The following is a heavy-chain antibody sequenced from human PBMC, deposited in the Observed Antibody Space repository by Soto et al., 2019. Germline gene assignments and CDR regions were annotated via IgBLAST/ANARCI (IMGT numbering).Heavy chain of an antibody. V-gene: IGHV4-39*01. D-gene: IGHD6-19*01. CDR1: GGSISSSSYY. Sequence: QLQLQESGPGLVKPSETLSLTCTVSGGSISSSSYYWGWIRQPPGKGLEWIGSIYYSGSTYYNPSLKRRVTMSVDTSTHQFSLKLGSVTAADMAVYYCARQGHRSGWYGRFMGPYYYCGMAVWGHGTTVAVSS. CDR3: ARQGHRSGWYGRFMGPYYYCGMAV. CDR2: IYYSGST. J-gene: IGHJ6*02.